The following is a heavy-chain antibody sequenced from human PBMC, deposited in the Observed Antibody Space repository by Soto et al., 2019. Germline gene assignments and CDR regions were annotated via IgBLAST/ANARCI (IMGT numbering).Heavy chain of an antibody. CDR3: TTDGSSWSYGMDV. J-gene: IGHJ6*02. CDR1: GFTFSNAW. V-gene: IGHV3-15*01. D-gene: IGHD6-13*01. CDR2: IKSKTDGGTT. Sequence: PGGSLRRSCAASGFTFSNAWMSWVRQAPGKGLEWVGRIKSKTDGGTTEYAAPVKGRFTISRDDSKNTLYLQMNSLKTEDTAVYYCTTDGSSWSYGMDVWGQGTTVTVSS.